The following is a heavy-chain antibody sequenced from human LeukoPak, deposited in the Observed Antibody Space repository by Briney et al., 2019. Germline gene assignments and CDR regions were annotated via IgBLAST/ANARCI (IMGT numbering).Heavy chain of an antibody. Sequence: SETLSLTCTVSGGSISSSSYYWGWIRQPPGKGLEWIWGIYYSGGTYYNPSLKSRVTISVDTSKNQFSLKLSSVTAADTAVYYCARGEGYYDSSGYYIPNWFDPWGQGTLVTVSS. CDR3: ARGEGYYDSSGYYIPNWFDP. CDR1: GGSISSSSYY. D-gene: IGHD3-22*01. V-gene: IGHV4-39*07. CDR2: IYYSGGT. J-gene: IGHJ5*02.